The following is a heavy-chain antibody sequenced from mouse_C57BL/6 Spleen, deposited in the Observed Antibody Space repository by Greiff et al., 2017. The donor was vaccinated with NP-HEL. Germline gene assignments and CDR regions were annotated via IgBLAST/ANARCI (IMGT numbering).Heavy chain of an antibody. J-gene: IGHJ4*01. D-gene: IGHD2-5*01. Sequence: QVQLQQSGAELVRPGASVKLSCKASGYTFTDYYINWVKQRPGQGLEWIARIYPGSGNTYYNEKFKGKATLTAEKSSSTAYMQLSSLTSEDSAVYFCARSYSNYGDYAMDYWGQGTSVTVSS. CDR3: ARSYSNYGDYAMDY. CDR1: GYTFTDYY. V-gene: IGHV1-76*01. CDR2: IYPGSGNT.